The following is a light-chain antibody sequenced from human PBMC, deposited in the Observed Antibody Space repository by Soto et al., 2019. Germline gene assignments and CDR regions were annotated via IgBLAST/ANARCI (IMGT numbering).Light chain of an antibody. CDR1: TSNIGSHT. CDR3: ATWDDSLKGV. Sequence: QSVLPQPPSASGTPGQRVTISCSGSTSNIGSHTVNWYQRLPGTAPKLLINTNNQRPSGVPDRFSGYKSDTSASLVISGLQSEDEAEYYGATWDDSLKGVFGTGTKVTVL. J-gene: IGLJ1*01. V-gene: IGLV1-44*01. CDR2: TNN.